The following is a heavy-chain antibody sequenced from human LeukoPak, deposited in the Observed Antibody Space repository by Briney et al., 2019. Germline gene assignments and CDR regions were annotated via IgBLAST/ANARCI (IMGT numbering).Heavy chain of an antibody. V-gene: IGHV3-11*01. CDR3: ARDLFSQSYDSSGYFDY. Sequence: PGGSLRLSCEASGFSFRGYYMNWLRQAPGKGLEWLSFISRRGGSVLYADSVKGRFTISRDNAKSTLYLEMDSLTVEDTAVYYCARDLFSQSYDSSGYFDYWGQGVLVTVSS. J-gene: IGHJ4*02. D-gene: IGHD3-22*01. CDR1: GFSFRGYY. CDR2: ISRRGGSV.